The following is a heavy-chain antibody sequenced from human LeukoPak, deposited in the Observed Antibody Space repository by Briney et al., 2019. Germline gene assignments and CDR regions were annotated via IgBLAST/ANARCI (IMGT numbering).Heavy chain of an antibody. CDR2: INSGGTVT. D-gene: IGHD3-16*01. V-gene: IGHV3-74*01. CDR3: ARDPSWGGGNWFNP. J-gene: IGHJ5*02. Sequence: GGSLRLSCAASGFTFSDFWMHWVRQAPGKGLVWVSRINSGGTVTNYADSVKGRFTISRDNSKNTLYLQMNSLRAEDTAVYYCARDPSWGGGNWFNPWGQGTLVTVSS. CDR1: GFTFSDFW.